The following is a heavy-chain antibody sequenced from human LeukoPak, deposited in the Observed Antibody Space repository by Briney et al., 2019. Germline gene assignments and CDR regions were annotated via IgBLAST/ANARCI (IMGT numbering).Heavy chain of an antibody. CDR3: ARTIAAAGTESAFDI. J-gene: IGHJ3*02. V-gene: IGHV3-30*04. Sequence: GGSLRLTCAASGFTFSNYAMHWVRQAPGRGQEWVAVISYDGSNKYYADSVKGRFTISRDNSKNTLYLQMNSLRAEDTAVYYCARTIAAAGTESAFDIWGQGTMVTVSS. D-gene: IGHD6-13*01. CDR2: ISYDGSNK. CDR1: GFTFSNYA.